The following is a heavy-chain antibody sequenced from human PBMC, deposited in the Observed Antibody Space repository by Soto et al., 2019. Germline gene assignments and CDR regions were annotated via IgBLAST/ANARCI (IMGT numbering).Heavy chain of an antibody. D-gene: IGHD3-10*01. CDR3: ARAMGSNSEDDAFDI. CDR1: GFTFSSYA. J-gene: IGHJ3*02. CDR2: ISYDGSNK. Sequence: GGSLRLSCAASGFTFSSYAMHWVRQAPGKGLEWVAVISYDGSNKYYADSVKGRFTISRDNSKNTLYLQMNSLRAEDTAVYYCARAMGSNSEDDAFDIWGQGTMVTVSS. V-gene: IGHV3-30-3*01.